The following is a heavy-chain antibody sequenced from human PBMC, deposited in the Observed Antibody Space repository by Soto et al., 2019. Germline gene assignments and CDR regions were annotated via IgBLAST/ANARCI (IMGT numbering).Heavy chain of an antibody. D-gene: IGHD3-3*01. CDR2: IYYSGST. J-gene: IGHJ6*02. CDR1: GGSVSSGSYY. CDR3: ARDPLAWSGYYEGYYYYGMDV. V-gene: IGHV4-61*01. Sequence: SETLSLTCTVSGGSVSSGSYYWSWIRQPPGKGLEWIGYIYYSGSTNYNPSLKSRVTISVDTSKNQFSLKLSSVTAADTAVYYCARDPLAWSGYYEGYYYYGMDVWGQGTTVTVSS.